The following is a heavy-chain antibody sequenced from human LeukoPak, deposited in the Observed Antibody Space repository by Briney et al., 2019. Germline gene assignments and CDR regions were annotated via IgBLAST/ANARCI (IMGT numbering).Heavy chain of an antibody. J-gene: IGHJ4*02. Sequence: GGSRTLSCTDSVITFDDHGMSWVRQAPGKGLDRVSGINWDGGATAYADSVKGRFTISRDNAKNSLFLQMNSLRAEDTALYFCARDLSSSWYSLGYWGQGPLDTVSS. D-gene: IGHD6-13*01. V-gene: IGHV3-20*04. CDR3: ARDLSSSWYSLGY. CDR1: VITFDDHG. CDR2: INWDGGAT.